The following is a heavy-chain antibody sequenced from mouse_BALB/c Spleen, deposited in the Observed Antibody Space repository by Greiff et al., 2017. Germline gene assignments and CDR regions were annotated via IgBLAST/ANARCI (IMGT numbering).Heavy chain of an antibody. CDR1: GYTFSSDS. Sequence: EVQVVESGGGLVKPAGSLKLSCSASGYTFSSDSMTWVRQTPEKMLEWIASISSGGSTYYPDSVKGRFTISRDNAKNQLYLQMSGLKAEDTATYYCASEEDDYGAMDYWGQGTSVTVSS. J-gene: IGHJ4*01. D-gene: IGHD2-4*01. CDR2: ISSGGST. V-gene: IGHV5-6-5*01. CDR3: ASEEDDYGAMDY.